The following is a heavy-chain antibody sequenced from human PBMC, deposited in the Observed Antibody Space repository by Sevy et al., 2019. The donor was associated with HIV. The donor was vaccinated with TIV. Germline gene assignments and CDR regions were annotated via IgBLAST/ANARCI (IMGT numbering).Heavy chain of an antibody. CDR1: GFPFNDHA. Sequence: GGSLRLSCAASGFPFNDHAMHLVRLVPGKGLEWVSGISWNSRNIGYADSVKGRFTISRDNTRHSVYLEMHSLRPEDTALYYCAKDINRGCDGVNCYSYYYYFYGLDVWGQGTTVTVSS. D-gene: IGHD2-21*01. V-gene: IGHV3-9*01. CDR3: AKDINRGCDGVNCYSYYYYFYGLDV. CDR2: ISWNSRNI. J-gene: IGHJ6*02.